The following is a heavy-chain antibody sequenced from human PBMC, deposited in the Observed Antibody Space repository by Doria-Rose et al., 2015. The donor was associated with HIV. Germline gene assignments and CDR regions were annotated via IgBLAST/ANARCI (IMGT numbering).Heavy chain of an antibody. CDR2: IYYSGIT. V-gene: IGHV4-39*01. Sequence: QVQLVQSGPGLVKPSETLSLTCTVSGGSVASGTPYGDWIRQTPGKGLEWIGTIYYSGITYYNPSLRCRVTISLHTSKNQYPLKLISVTAADTGVYYCAKQAVNWFDPWGQGTL. CDR1: GGSVASGTPY. D-gene: IGHD6-25*01. CDR3: AKQAVNWFDP. J-gene: IGHJ5*02.